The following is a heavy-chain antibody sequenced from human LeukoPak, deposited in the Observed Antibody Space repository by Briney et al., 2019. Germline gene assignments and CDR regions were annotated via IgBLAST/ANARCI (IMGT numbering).Heavy chain of an antibody. J-gene: IGHJ4*02. CDR2: ISSSSSYT. V-gene: IGHV3-11*06. D-gene: IGHD3-16*01. CDR1: GFTFSDYY. CDR3: ARDERAYSHY. Sequence: GGSLRLSCAASGFTFSDYYMSWIRQAPGKGLEWVSYISSSSSYTNYADSAKGRFTISRDNAKNTLYLQLNSLRAEDTAVYYCARDERAYSHYWGQGTLVTVSS.